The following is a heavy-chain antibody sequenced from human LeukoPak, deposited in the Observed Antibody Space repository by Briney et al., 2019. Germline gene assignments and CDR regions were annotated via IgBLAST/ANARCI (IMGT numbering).Heavy chain of an antibody. CDR2: IKSKTDGGTT. CDR1: GFTFSNAW. J-gene: IGHJ4*02. Sequence: GGSLRLSCAASGFTFSNAWMSWVRQAPGKGLEWVGRIKSKTDGGTTDYAAPVKGRFTISRDDSKNTLYLQMNSLKTEDTAVYYCTTGLVVVAATPFDYWGQGTLVTVSS. V-gene: IGHV3-15*01. D-gene: IGHD2-15*01. CDR3: TTGLVVVAATPFDY.